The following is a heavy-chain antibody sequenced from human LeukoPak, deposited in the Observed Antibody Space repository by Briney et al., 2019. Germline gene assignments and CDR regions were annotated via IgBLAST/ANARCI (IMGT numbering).Heavy chain of an antibody. D-gene: IGHD3-10*01. CDR3: ARGLPPYYYGSGSYYN. CDR1: GESFSGYQ. V-gene: IGHV4-34*01. J-gene: IGHJ4*02. Sequence: SETLSLTCAVYGESFSGYQWSWIRQPPGKGLEWIGEINHSGSTNYNPSLKSRVTISVDTSKNQFSLKLSSVTAADTAVYYCARGLPPYYYGSGSYYNWGQGTLVTVSS. CDR2: INHSGST.